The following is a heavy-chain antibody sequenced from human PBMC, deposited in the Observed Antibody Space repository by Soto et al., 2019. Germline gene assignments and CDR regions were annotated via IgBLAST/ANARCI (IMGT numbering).Heavy chain of an antibody. D-gene: IGHD4-4*01. V-gene: IGHV4-59*01. CDR2: IYYSGST. J-gene: IGHJ4*02. Sequence: SETLSLTCTVSGGSISSYYWSWIPQPPGKGLEWIGYIYYSGSTNYNPSLKSRVTISVDTSKNQFSLKLSSVTAADTAVYYCARCLLGTTAHSAFVFRGQGTRVTLST. CDR3: ARCLLGTTAHSAFVF. CDR1: GGSISSYY.